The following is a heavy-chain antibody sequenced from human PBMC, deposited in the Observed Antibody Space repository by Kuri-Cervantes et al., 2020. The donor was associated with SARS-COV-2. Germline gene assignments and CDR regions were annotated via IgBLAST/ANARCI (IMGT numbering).Heavy chain of an antibody. V-gene: IGHV1-24*01. CDR1: GYTLTELS. J-gene: IGHJ4*02. CDR3: ATVFAVVRDSRSSIDY. CDR2: FDPEDGGT. Sequence: ASVKVSCKVSGYTLTELSMHWVRQAPGKGLEWMGGFDPEDGGTIYAQKFQGRVTMTEDTSTDTAYMELSSLRSEDTAVYYCATVFAVVRDSRSSIDYWGQGTLVTVSS. D-gene: IGHD3-22*01.